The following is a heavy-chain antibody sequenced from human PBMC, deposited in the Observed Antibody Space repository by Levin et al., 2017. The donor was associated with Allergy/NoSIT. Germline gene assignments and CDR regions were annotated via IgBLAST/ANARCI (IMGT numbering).Heavy chain of an antibody. Sequence: GGSLRLSCAASGFTFSNYSMNWVRQAPGKGLEWVSSISSRSSNIYYADSVKGRFTISRDNAKNSLYLQMNSLSAEDTAVYYCARDSTAVSSDYWGQGTLVTVSS. J-gene: IGHJ4*02. CDR3: ARDSTAVSSDY. D-gene: IGHD4-11*01. CDR2: ISSRSSNI. V-gene: IGHV3-21*01. CDR1: GFTFSNYS.